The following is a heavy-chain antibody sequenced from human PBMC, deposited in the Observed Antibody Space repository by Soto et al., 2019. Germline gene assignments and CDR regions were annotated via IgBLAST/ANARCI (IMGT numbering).Heavy chain of an antibody. V-gene: IGHV3-33*01. Sequence: GGSLRLSCAASGFTFSSYGMHWVRQAPGKGLEWVAVIWYDGSNKYYADSVKGRFTISRDNSKNTLYLQMNSLRAEDTAVYYCARDNWNFAMDVWGQGTTVTVSS. CDR2: IWYDGSNK. J-gene: IGHJ6*02. CDR3: ARDNWNFAMDV. D-gene: IGHD1-7*01. CDR1: GFTFSSYG.